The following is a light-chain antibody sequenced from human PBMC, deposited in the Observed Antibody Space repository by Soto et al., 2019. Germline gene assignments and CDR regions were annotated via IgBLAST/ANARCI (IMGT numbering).Light chain of an antibody. CDR3: QQLNSYPYT. Sequence: DLQLTQSPSFLSACIGDRVTITCRASQGISSYLAWYQQKPGKAPKLLIYAASTLQSGVPSRFSGSGSGTEFTLTISSLQPEDFATYYCQQLNSYPYTFGQGTKLEIK. V-gene: IGKV1-9*01. CDR1: QGISSY. CDR2: AAS. J-gene: IGKJ2*01.